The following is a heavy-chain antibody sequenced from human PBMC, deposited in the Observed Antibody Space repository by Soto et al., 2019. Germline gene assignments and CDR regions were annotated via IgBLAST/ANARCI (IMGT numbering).Heavy chain of an antibody. J-gene: IGHJ4*02. V-gene: IGHV3-23*01. CDR1: GFTFSSYA. Sequence: PGGSLRLSCAASGFTFSSYAMSWVRQAPGKGLEWVSAISGSGGSTYYADSVKGRFTISRDNSKNTLYLQMNSLRAEDTAVYYCAKVTTYYYDSSGYSDYWGQGTLVTVPS. CDR2: ISGSGGST. D-gene: IGHD3-22*01. CDR3: AKVTTYYYDSSGYSDY.